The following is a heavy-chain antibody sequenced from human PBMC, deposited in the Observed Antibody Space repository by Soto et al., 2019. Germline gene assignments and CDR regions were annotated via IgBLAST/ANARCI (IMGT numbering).Heavy chain of an antibody. J-gene: IGHJ6*02. CDR1: GFTFSRYA. D-gene: IGHD4-17*01. CDR2: ISYDVNRK. Sequence: QVQLVESGGGVVQPGRSLRLSCAASGFTFSRYAIHWVRQAPGKGLEWVALISYDVNRKYYADSVKGRFTSSRDNTKNTLFLQMNSLSPDDTAVYYGAKDQTTVGGGYYYDGMDVWGQGTTVTVSS. V-gene: IGHV3-30*04. CDR3: AKDQTTVGGGYYYDGMDV.